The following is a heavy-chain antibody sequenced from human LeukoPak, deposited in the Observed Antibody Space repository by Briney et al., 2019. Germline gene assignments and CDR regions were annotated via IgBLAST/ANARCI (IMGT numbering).Heavy chain of an antibody. CDR1: GFTFSSYG. CDR2: IRYDGSNK. Sequence: GGSLRLSCAASGFTFSSYGMHWVRQAPGKGLEWVAFIRYDGSNKYYADSVKGRFTISRDNSKNTLYLQMNSLRAEDTAVYYCAKSIESAQLSDAFDIWGQGTMVTVSS. D-gene: IGHD5-18*01. J-gene: IGHJ3*02. V-gene: IGHV3-30*02. CDR3: AKSIESAQLSDAFDI.